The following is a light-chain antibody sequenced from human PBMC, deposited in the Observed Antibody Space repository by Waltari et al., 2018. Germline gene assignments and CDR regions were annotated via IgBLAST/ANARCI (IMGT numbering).Light chain of an antibody. CDR3: QQYDNLPLT. Sequence: DIQMTQSPSSLSASLGDRVTITCQASQDNRNYLNWYQQKPGKAPKLLIYDASNLETGVPSRFSGSGSGTDFTLTISSLQPEDIATYYCQQYDNLPLTFGGGTKVEIK. CDR2: DAS. V-gene: IGKV1-33*01. J-gene: IGKJ4*01. CDR1: QDNRNY.